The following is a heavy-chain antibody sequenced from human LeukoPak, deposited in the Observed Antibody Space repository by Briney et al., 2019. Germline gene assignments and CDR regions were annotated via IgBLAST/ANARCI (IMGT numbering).Heavy chain of an antibody. CDR2: ISSSSSTI. CDR1: GFTFSSYS. Sequence: PGGSLRLSCAASGFTFSSYSMNWVRQAPGKWLELVSYISSSSSTIYYADSVKGRFTISRDNAKNSLYLQMNSLRAEDTAVYYCARETQYYDFGSGYYPYYFDYWGQGTLVTVSS. J-gene: IGHJ4*02. D-gene: IGHD3-3*01. CDR3: ARETQYYDFGSGYYPYYFDY. V-gene: IGHV3-48*01.